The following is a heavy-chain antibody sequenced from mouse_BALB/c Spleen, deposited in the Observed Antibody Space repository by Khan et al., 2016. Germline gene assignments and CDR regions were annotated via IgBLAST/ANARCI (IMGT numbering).Heavy chain of an antibody. D-gene: IGHD2-3*01. CDR3: ARDDAYH. Sequence: VQLQQSGPDLVKPGASVNISCKASGSSFTGYYMDWVKQSHGKILEWIGRLNPNKGGSSYNQKFKGKAMLTIDKSSTTAYMELRGMTAEHSAGYFCARDDAYHWGQGTILAVSS. CDR2: LNPNKGGS. V-gene: IGHV1-31*01. CDR1: GSSFTGYY. J-gene: IGHJ2*01.